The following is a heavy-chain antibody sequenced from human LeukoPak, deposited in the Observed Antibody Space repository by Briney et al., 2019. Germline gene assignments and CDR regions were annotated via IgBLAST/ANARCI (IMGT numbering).Heavy chain of an antibody. J-gene: IGHJ5*02. CDR1: GYTFTSYY. Sequence: ASVKVSCKASGYTFTSYYMHWVRQAPGQGVEWMGIINTRGGSTSYAQKFQGRVTMTRDTSTSTVYMELSSLRSEDTAVYYCARDRHPNLKLDPWGQGTLVTVSS. CDR3: ARDRHPNLKLDP. CDR2: INTRGGST. V-gene: IGHV1-46*01.